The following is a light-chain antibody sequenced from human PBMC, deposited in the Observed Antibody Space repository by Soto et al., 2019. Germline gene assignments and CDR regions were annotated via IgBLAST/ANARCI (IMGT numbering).Light chain of an antibody. CDR1: QSVDWD. J-gene: IGKJ3*01. Sequence: EIVLTQSPATLSLSPGDRATVSCRASQSVDWDVAWSQHKPGKAPRLLIYDASTRAPGIPDRFSGSGSGTDFTLTISSLEPEDFAGYYCQQRSNWPPLTVGPGPKVHMK. V-gene: IGKV3-11*01. CDR3: QQRSNWPPLT. CDR2: DAS.